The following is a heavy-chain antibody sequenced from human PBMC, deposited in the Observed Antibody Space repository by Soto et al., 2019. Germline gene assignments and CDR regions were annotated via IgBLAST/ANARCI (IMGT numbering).Heavy chain of an antibody. Sequence: QVQLVESGGGVVQPGRSLRLSCAASGFTFSSYGMHWVHQAPGKGLEWVAVILYDGSKKYYADSVKGRFTISRDNSKNTMYLQMSSLRGEDTALYYCVKDGSSGWPYFGDMDVWGRGTTVTVSS. D-gene: IGHD6-19*01. V-gene: IGHV3-30*18. J-gene: IGHJ6*02. CDR2: ILYDGSKK. CDR3: VKDGSSGWPYFGDMDV. CDR1: GFTFSSYG.